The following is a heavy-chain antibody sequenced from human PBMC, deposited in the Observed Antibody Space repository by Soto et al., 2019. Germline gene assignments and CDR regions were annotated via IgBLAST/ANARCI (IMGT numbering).Heavy chain of an antibody. Sequence: SVKVSCKASGGTFSSYAISWVRQAPGQGLEWMGGIIPIFGTANYAQKFQGRVTITADESTSTAYMELSSLRSEDTAVYYCARESAPRFGELCQAAHWFDTWGEGKLVSVSS. CDR2: IIPIFGTA. CDR1: GGTFSSYA. CDR3: ARESAPRFGELCQAAHWFDT. J-gene: IGHJ5*02. D-gene: IGHD3-10*01. V-gene: IGHV1-69*13.